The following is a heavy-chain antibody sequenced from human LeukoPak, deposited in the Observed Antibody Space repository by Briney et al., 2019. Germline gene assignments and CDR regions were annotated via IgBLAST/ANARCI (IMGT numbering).Heavy chain of an antibody. D-gene: IGHD2-15*01. CDR2: INGDGSST. V-gene: IGHV3-74*01. CDR3: AQGGSPGALDY. CDR1: GFTLSSYY. J-gene: IGHJ4*02. Sequence: PGGSLRLSCVASGFTLSSYYMHWVRQVPGKGLVWVSCINGDGSSTKYADSVKGRFTIFRDNAKNTLYLQVNSLRAEDTAVYYCAQGGSPGALDYWGRGTLVTVSS.